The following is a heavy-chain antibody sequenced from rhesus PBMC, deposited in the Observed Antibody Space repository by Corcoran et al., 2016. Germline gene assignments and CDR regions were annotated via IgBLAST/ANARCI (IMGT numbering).Heavy chain of an antibody. CDR1: GGSMPTNY. CDR3: GRGYSRWSEWFDL. J-gene: IGHJ3*01. V-gene: IGHV4-169*01. CDR2: IAGRGNST. Sequence: QLHLQESGPGLVKPSETLSITCAVSGGSMPTNYWRWIRQAPWKGLEWLGHIAGRGNSTNHKPTLKSLVTLSGDTSKSQFSLHLCSVTTADTAVYDCGRGYSRWSEWFDLWGQGLRVTVSS. D-gene: IGHD6-13*01.